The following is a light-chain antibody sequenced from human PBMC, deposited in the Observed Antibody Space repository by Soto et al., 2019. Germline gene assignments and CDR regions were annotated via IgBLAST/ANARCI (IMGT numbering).Light chain of an antibody. J-gene: IGLJ2*01. CDR3: QSYDSSLSGRV. CDR1: SSNIGAGYD. CDR2: GNS. V-gene: IGLV1-40*01. Sequence: QSVLTQPPSLSGAPGQRVTISCSGSSSNIGAGYDVHGYQQLPGTAPKLLIDGNSNRPSGVPDRFSGSKSGTSASLAITGLQAEDEADYYCQSYDSSLSGRVFGGGTKLTV.